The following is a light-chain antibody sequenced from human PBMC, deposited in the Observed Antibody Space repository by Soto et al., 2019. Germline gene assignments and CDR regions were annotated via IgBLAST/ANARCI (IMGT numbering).Light chain of an antibody. Sequence: EIVLTQSPGTLYLSPGARATLSCRASQSVSSSYLAWYQQKPGQAPRLLIYGASSRATGIPDRFSGSGSGTDFTRTISRLEPEDFAVYYCQQYGSSPPPFGGGTKVEIK. CDR2: GAS. V-gene: IGKV3-20*01. J-gene: IGKJ4*01. CDR1: QSVSSSY. CDR3: QQYGSSPPP.